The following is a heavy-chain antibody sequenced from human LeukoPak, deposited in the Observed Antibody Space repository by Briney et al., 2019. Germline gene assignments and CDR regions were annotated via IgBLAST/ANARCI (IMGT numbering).Heavy chain of an antibody. V-gene: IGHV4-4*07. CDR1: GGSISSYY. Sequence: SETLSLTCTVSGGSISSYYWSWIRQPAGKGLEWIGRIYTSGSTNYNPSLKSRVTMSVDTSKNQFSLKLSSVTAADAAVYYCARGSPDYHQNAFDIWGQGTMVTVSS. D-gene: IGHD4/OR15-4a*01. CDR2: IYTSGST. J-gene: IGHJ3*02. CDR3: ARGSPDYHQNAFDI.